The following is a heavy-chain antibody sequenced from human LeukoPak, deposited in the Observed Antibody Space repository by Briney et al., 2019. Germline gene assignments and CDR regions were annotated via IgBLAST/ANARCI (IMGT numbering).Heavy chain of an antibody. D-gene: IGHD3-3*01. J-gene: IGHJ3*02. CDR2: IRYDGSNK. V-gene: IGHV3-30*02. CDR1: VFTFSSYG. Sequence: GGSLRLSCAASVFTFSSYGMHWVREAPGKGMEWVAFIRYDGSNKYYADSVKGRFTISRDNSKNTLYLQMNSLRAEDTAVYYCAKDPSITIFGVTAGDAFDIWGQGTMVTVSS. CDR3: AKDPSITIFGVTAGDAFDI.